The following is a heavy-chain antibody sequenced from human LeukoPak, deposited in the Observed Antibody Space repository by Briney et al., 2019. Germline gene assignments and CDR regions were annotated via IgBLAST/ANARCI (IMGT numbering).Heavy chain of an antibody. CDR1: GGSFSDYY. D-gene: IGHD3-10*01. Sequence: ASETLSLTCAVYGGSFSDYYWSWIRQPPDTGLEWIGEINHSGNTNYNPSLKSRASISADTSKNQFSLKLNSVTAADTAVYYCARTHYYGSGSGIDYWGQGSLVTVSS. V-gene: IGHV4-34*01. CDR2: INHSGNT. J-gene: IGHJ4*02. CDR3: ARTHYYGSGSGIDY.